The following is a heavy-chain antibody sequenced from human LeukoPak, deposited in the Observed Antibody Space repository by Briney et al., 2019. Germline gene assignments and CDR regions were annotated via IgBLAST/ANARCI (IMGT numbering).Heavy chain of an antibody. V-gene: IGHV6-1*01. CDR3: ATEDDSSGWSHWYFDL. CDR1: GDSLSSNSVA. Sequence: SQTLSLTCAISGDSLSSNSVAGNWIRQSPSRGLEWLGRTYYRSKWYSDYAVSVKRRITINPDTSKNQFSLQLNSVTPEDTAVYYCATEDDSSGWSHWYFDLWGRGTLVTVSS. J-gene: IGHJ2*01. D-gene: IGHD6-19*01. CDR2: TYYRSKWYS.